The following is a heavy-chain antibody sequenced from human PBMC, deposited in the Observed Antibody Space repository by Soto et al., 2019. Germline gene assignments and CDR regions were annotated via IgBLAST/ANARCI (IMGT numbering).Heavy chain of an antibody. J-gene: IGHJ4*02. Sequence: RSQRLSWAASALNLRSYSMILVRQSPGVGLALVSSISSSSRYIYYSDSVKSRSIISRDNAKNSLYLQMNSLRAEDSAVYYCTTDTVVSATVECRGQG. CDR3: TTDTVVSATVEC. D-gene: IGHD5-12*01. V-gene: IGHV3-21*01. CDR1: ALNLRSYS. CDR2: ISSSSRYI.